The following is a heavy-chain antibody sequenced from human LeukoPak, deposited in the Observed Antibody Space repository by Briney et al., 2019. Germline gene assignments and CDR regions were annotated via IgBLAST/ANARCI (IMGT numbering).Heavy chain of an antibody. CDR2: ISYDGSNK. Sequence: GGSLRLSCAASGFTFSSYGMHWVRQAPGKGLEWVAVISYDGSNKYYADSVKGRFTTSRDSSKNTLYLQMNSLRAEDTAAYYCAKDQVDLGYYYYYGMDVWGKGTTVTVSS. J-gene: IGHJ6*04. D-gene: IGHD3-9*01. CDR3: AKDQVDLGYYYYYGMDV. CDR1: GFTFSSYG. V-gene: IGHV3-30*18.